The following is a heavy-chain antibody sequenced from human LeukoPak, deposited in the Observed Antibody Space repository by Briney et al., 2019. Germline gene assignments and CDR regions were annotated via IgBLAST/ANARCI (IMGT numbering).Heavy chain of an antibody. CDR3: ARRYCSSTSCTLDY. V-gene: IGHV3-30-3*01. CDR1: GFTFSDYA. CDR2: MSYDGSNE. D-gene: IGHD2-2*01. Sequence: PGGSLRLSCAASGFTFSDYAMYWVRQAPGKGLEWVASMSYDGSNEYYADSVKGRFTISRDNAKNSLYLQMNSLRAEDTAVYYCARRYCSSTSCTLDYWGQGTLVTVSS. J-gene: IGHJ4*02.